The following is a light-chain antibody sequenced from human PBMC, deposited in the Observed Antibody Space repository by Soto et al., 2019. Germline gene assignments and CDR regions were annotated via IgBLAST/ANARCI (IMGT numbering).Light chain of an antibody. V-gene: IGKV3-11*01. CDR2: DAS. Sequence: EIVLTQSPATLSLSPGERATLSCRASQSVSSYLAWYQQKPGQAPRLLIYDASNRATGIPARFSGSVSGTDFTLTISSLEPDDLAVYYCQQRSDSPSTFGGGPKVQIK. CDR3: QQRSDSPST. CDR1: QSVSSY. J-gene: IGKJ4*01.